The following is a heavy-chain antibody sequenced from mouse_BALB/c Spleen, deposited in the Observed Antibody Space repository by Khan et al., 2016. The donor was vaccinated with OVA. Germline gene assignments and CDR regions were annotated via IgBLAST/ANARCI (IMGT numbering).Heavy chain of an antibody. Sequence: VKLLESGAELARPGASVKMSCKASGYTFTSYTIHWIQLRPGQGLEWIGYINPSNGYTNYNQKFKDKATLTADNSSTTAYMQLSSLTSDDSAIXDCVGDGAYYRDDGWIAYWGLGTLVTVSA. CDR2: INPSNGYT. V-gene: IGHV1-4*01. CDR1: GYTFTSYT. D-gene: IGHD2-14*01. J-gene: IGHJ3*01. CDR3: VGDGAYYRDDGWIAY.